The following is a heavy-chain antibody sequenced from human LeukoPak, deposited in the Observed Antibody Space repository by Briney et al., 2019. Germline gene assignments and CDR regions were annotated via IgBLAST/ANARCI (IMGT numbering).Heavy chain of an antibody. V-gene: IGHV4-4*02. D-gene: IGHD1/OR15-1a*01. CDR3: ARLNVLNNSVLHHFDR. CDR1: GGSISSSNW. J-gene: IGHJ4*02. Sequence: PSGTLSLTCAVSGGSISSSNWWSWVRQPPGKGLEWIGEIYHSGSTNYNPSLKSRVTISVDKSKNQFSLKLNSVTAADTAVYYCARLNVLNNSVLHHFDRWGQGTLVTVSS. CDR2: IYHSGST.